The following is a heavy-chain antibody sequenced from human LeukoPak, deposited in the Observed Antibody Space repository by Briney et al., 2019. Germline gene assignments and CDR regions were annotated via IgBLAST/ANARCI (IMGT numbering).Heavy chain of an antibody. V-gene: IGHV4-4*09. CDR3: ARQFRAVAGRGWFDP. CDR1: GGSISSYY. CDR2: IYTSGST. D-gene: IGHD6-19*01. J-gene: IGHJ5*02. Sequence: NSSETLSLTCTVSGGSISSYYWSWIRQPPGKGLEWIGYIYTSGSTNYNPSLKSRVTISVDTSKNQFSLKLSSVTAADTAVYYCARQFRAVAGRGWFDPWGQGTLVTVSS.